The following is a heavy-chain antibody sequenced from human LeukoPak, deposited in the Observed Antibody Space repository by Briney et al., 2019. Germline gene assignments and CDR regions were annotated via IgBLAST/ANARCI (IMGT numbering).Heavy chain of an antibody. D-gene: IGHD3-3*01. CDR3: ARDVGFLEWLPYFDY. V-gene: IGHV4-30-2*01. Sequence: SETLSLTCAVSGGSISSGGYSWSWIRQPPGKGLEWIGYIYHSGSTYYNPSLKSRVTISVDRSKNQFSLKLSSVTAADTAVYYCARDVGFLEWLPYFDYWGQGTLVTVSS. CDR1: GGSISSGGYS. CDR2: IYHSGST. J-gene: IGHJ4*02.